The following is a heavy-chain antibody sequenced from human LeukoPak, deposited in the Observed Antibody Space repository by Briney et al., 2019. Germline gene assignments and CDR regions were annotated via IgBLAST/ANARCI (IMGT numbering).Heavy chain of an antibody. V-gene: IGHV4-4*07. CDR3: ARAPSETRYSRASEYYFEY. J-gene: IGHJ4*02. CDR2: IYTTGST. Sequence: PSETLSLTCTVSNGYISNYFWSWIRQPAGKGLEWIGRIYTTGSTNYNPSLRSRVTMSVDASEKQFSLRLTSVTAADTAVYYCARAPSETRYSRASEYYFEYWGQGIPVTVSS. CDR1: NGYISNYF. D-gene: IGHD3-9*01.